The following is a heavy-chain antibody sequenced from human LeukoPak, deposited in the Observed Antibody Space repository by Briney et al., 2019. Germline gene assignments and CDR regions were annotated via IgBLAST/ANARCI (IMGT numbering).Heavy chain of an antibody. V-gene: IGHV3-48*03. J-gene: IGHJ4*02. CDR2: VSRSGTTI. CDR1: GFTFSRYE. D-gene: IGHD6-19*01. Sequence: GGSLRLSCAASGFTFSRYEMNWVRQAPGKGLEWISFVSRSGTTIHHVDSVKGRFTISRDNAKNSLFLQMNSLRAEDTAIYYCARDGVAGFDFWGQGTLVTVSS. CDR3: ARDGVAGFDF.